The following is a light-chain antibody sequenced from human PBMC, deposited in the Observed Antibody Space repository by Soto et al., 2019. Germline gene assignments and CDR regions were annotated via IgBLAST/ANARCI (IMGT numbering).Light chain of an antibody. Sequence: SALTQPASVSGSPGQSITISCSGTTSDVGGYNLVSWYQQHTAKAPKLLIYEGTQRPSGVSSRFSGSKSGNTASLTISGLQAEDEADYYCCSYASSSSYVCGTGTKVTV. J-gene: IGLJ1*01. CDR1: TSDVGGYNL. V-gene: IGLV2-23*01. CDR2: EGT. CDR3: CSYASSSSYV.